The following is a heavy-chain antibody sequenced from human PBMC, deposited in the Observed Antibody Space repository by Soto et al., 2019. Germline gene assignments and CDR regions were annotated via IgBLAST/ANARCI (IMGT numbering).Heavy chain of an antibody. D-gene: IGHD4-17*01. CDR1: GGSISSGGYY. CDR2: IYYSGST. V-gene: IGHV4-31*03. CDR3: ARTTYGDYYQFDY. J-gene: IGHJ4*02. Sequence: PSETLSLTCTVSGGSISSGGYYWSWIRQHPGKGLEWIGYIYYSGSTYYNPSLKSRVTISVDTSKNQFSLKLSSVTAADTAVYYCARTTYGDYYQFDYWGQGTLVTVSS.